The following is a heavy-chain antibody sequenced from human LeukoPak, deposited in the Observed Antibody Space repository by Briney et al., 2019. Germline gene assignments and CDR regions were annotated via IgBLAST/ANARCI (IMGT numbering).Heavy chain of an antibody. Sequence: ASVKVSCKASGYTFTVHYIHWVRQAPGQGPEWMGWPNPNSGDANYPQKFQGRVTMTRDTSISTAYMEMSSLRSDDTAVYYCARDKGSGYLPFDFWGQGTLVTVSS. V-gene: IGHV1-2*02. J-gene: IGHJ4*02. CDR2: PNPNSGDA. CDR3: ARDKGSGYLPFDF. CDR1: GYTFTVHY. D-gene: IGHD5-18*01.